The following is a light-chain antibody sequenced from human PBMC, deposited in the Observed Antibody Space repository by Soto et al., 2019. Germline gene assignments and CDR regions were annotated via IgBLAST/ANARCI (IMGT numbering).Light chain of an antibody. V-gene: IGKV1-5*01. CDR2: DAS. CDR3: YPFNRWT. J-gene: IGKJ1*01. Sequence: DIQMNQSPSSLSASDRDRGTRTCRASQSISRWLAWYQQKPGKALKILIYDASSCGSGVPSRFSGSGSGTEFTLSIRGLQHDDFATYYWYPFNRWTFGQGSKVDIK. CDR1: QSISRW.